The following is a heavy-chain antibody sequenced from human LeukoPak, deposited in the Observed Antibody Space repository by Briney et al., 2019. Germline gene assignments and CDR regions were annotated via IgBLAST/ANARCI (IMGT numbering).Heavy chain of an antibody. Sequence: GGSLRLSCSASGFTFSHYAMSWVRQAPGKGLEWVSAISGSGGSTYYADSVKGRFTISRDNSKNTLYLQMNSLRAEDTAVYYCAKTRGSSWYGGRFDPWGQGTLVTVSS. CDR2: ISGSGGST. J-gene: IGHJ5*02. CDR1: GFTFSHYA. V-gene: IGHV3-23*01. CDR3: AKTRGSSWYGGRFDP. D-gene: IGHD6-13*01.